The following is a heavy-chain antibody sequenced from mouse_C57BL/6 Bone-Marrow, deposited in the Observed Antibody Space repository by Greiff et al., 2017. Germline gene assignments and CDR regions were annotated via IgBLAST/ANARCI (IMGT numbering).Heavy chain of an antibody. V-gene: IGHV1-52*01. CDR2: IDPSDSDT. CDR1: GYTFTSYW. D-gene: IGHD2-3*01. J-gene: IGHJ1*03. Sequence: VQLQQPGAELVRPGSSVKLSCKASGYTFTSYWMHWVKQRPIQGLEWIGNIDPSDSDTHYNQKFKDKATLTVDKSSSTAYMQLSSLTSEDSAVYYCARGWYWYFDVWGTGTTVTVSS. CDR3: ARGWYWYFDV.